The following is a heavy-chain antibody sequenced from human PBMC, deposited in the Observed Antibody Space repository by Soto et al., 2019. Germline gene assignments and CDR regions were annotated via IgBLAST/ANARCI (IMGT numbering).Heavy chain of an antibody. J-gene: IGHJ4*02. V-gene: IGHV3-23*01. Sequence: XXSLKLSFEGSGFTFSDSSMRWVRQAPGKRLEWVSVISGNSDITYYADSVRGRFTISRDNSKNTLYLQMNSLRAEDTAVYYCAKPSSGWYSGFDCWGQGTLVTV. CDR2: ISGNSDIT. CDR3: AKPSSGWYSGFDC. D-gene: IGHD6-19*01. CDR1: GFTFSDSS.